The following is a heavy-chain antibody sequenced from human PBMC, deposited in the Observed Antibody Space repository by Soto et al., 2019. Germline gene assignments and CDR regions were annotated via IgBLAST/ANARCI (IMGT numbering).Heavy chain of an antibody. CDR1: GGTFSSYP. Sequence: QVQLVQSGAEVKKPGSSVKVSCKASGGTFSSYPISWVRQAPGQGLEWMGRIIPILDITDYAQRFQGRVTITADKSTSTAYMELSSLSSDDTAVDYCARPTSTGTTSGYYFAYWGQGPLVTVSS. CDR2: IIPILDIT. J-gene: IGHJ4*02. V-gene: IGHV1-69*02. D-gene: IGHD1-7*01. CDR3: ARPTSTGTTSGYYFAY.